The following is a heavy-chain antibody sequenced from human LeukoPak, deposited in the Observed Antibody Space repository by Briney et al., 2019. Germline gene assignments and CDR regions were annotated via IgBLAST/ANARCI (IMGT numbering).Heavy chain of an antibody. CDR2: INPNSGVT. J-gene: IGHJ3*02. D-gene: IGHD3-3*01. Sequence: GASVNVSCKASGYTFNGYYLHWVRQAPGQGLEWMGWINPNSGVTKFAQQFQGRVTMTWGTSVSTAYMELSRLTSDDTAMYYCARFGVVTNDAFDIWGQGTMVTISS. CDR1: GYTFNGYY. CDR3: ARFGVVTNDAFDI. V-gene: IGHV1-2*02.